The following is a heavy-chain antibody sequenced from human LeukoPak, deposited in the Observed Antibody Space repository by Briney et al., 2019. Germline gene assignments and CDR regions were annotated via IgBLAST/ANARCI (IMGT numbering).Heavy chain of an antibody. J-gene: IGHJ4*02. D-gene: IGHD3-10*01. CDR3: ARARYYYGSGSLDYLDY. V-gene: IGHV3-13*01. CDR1: GFTFSSYD. Sequence: GGSLRLSCAASGFTFSSYDMHWVRQATGKGLEWVSAIGTAGDTYYPGSVKGRFTISRENAKNSLYLQMNSLRAGDTAVYYCARARYYYGSGSLDYLDYWGQGTLVTVS. CDR2: IGTAGDT.